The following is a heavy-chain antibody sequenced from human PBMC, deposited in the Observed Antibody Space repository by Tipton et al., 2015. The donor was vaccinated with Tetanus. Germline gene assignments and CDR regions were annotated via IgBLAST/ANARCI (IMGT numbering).Heavy chain of an antibody. CDR2: INGHGTNT. V-gene: IGHV3-74*01. CDR1: GFTFSAYY. D-gene: IGHD3-16*01. CDR3: ARDFAGTPGAYFNGMDV. J-gene: IGHJ6*01. Sequence: SLRLSCAASGFTFSAYYMSWIRLAPGKGLEWVSRINGHGTNTAYADSVKGRFTISRDNSKSTLFLQMNSLRVDDTAVFYCARDFAGTPGAYFNGMDVWGPGTTVTVSS.